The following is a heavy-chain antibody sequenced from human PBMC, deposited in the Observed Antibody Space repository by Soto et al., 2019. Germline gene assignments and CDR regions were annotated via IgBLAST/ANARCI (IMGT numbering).Heavy chain of an antibody. D-gene: IGHD1-26*01. CDR1: GYNFPSSW. V-gene: IGHV5-51*01. J-gene: IGHJ4*02. CDR3: VRRMGATQYFFDY. Sequence: GESLKISCKGSGYNFPSSWIEWVRQMPGRELEWMGSIHPSDSATIFSPTFQGQVAFSADKSINTAYLQWNSLKASDTAIYYCVRRMGATQYFFDYWGQGALVTVSS. CDR2: IHPSDSAT.